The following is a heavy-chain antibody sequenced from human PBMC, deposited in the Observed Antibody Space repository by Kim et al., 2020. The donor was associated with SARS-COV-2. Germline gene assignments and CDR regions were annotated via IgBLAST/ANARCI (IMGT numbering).Heavy chain of an antibody. V-gene: IGHV1-69*13. CDR2: IIPIFGTA. CDR3: ARVQGIAARVGWFDP. CDR1: GGTFSSYA. Sequence: SVKVSCKASGGTFSSYAISWVRQTPGQGLEWMGGIIPIFGTANYAQKFQGRVTITADESTSTAYMELSSLRSEDTAVYYCARVQGIAARVGWFDPWGQGTLVTVSS. D-gene: IGHD6-13*01. J-gene: IGHJ5*02.